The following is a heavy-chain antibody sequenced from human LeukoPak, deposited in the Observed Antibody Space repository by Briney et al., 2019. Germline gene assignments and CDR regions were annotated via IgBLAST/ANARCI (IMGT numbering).Heavy chain of an antibody. CDR2: FDPEDGNT. CDR1: GYTLTEFS. Sequence: PLASVKVSCKVSGYTLTEFSMHWVRQAPGKGLEWMGGFDPEDGNTIYAQQFQGRVTMTEATSTDTAYMELSSLRSDDAALYCCATVLGVAVPPVFDYWGQGTLVTVSS. CDR3: ATVLGVAVPPVFDY. D-gene: IGHD6-19*01. J-gene: IGHJ4*02. V-gene: IGHV1-24*01.